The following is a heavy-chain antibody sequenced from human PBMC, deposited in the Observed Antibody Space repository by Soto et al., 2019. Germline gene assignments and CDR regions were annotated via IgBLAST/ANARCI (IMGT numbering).Heavy chain of an antibody. CDR3: ARIAAESDFAMDV. CDR1: GYSFTTYI. CDR2: IAAYNGNP. Sequence: QAQLVQSGAEVKKPGASVKVSCKASGYSFTTYIISWVRQTAGQSLEWMGWIAAYNGNPNYPQNLQGRVTMTIDPSTSTAYMELTSLRSDDTAVYYCARIAAESDFAMDVWGQGTTVTVSS. V-gene: IGHV1-18*01. D-gene: IGHD6-25*01. J-gene: IGHJ6*02.